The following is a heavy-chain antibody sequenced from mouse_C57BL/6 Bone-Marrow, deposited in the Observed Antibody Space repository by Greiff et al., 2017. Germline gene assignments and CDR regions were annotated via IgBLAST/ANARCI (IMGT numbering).Heavy chain of an antibody. J-gene: IGHJ2*01. Sequence: QVQLQQPGAELVMPGASVKLSCKASGYTFTSYWMHWVKQRPGQGLEWIGEIDPSDSYTNYNQKFKGKSTLTVDKSSSTAYMQLSSLTSEDSAVYYCARLGRYYFDYRGEGTTLTESS. V-gene: IGHV1-69*01. CDR3: ARLGRYYFDY. D-gene: IGHD3-3*01. CDR1: GYTFTSYW. CDR2: IDPSDSYT.